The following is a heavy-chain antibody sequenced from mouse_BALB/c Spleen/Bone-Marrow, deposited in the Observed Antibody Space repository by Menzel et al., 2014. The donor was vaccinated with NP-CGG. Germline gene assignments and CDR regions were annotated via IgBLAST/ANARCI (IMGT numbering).Heavy chain of an antibody. CDR2: IYPGDGST. D-gene: IGHD3-1*01. Sequence: VQLQQSGPELVKPGASVKMSCKASGYTFTSYFIHWVKQRPGQGLEWIGWIYPGDGSTNYNEKFKGKTTLTADKSSSTAYMLLSSLTSEDSAIYFCARGAPYYFDYWGQGTTLTVSS. J-gene: IGHJ2*01. CDR3: ARGAPYYFDY. V-gene: IGHV1S56*01. CDR1: GYTFTSYF.